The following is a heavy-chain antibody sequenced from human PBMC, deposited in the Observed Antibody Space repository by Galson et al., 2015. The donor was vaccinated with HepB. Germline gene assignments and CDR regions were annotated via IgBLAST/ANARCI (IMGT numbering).Heavy chain of an antibody. Sequence: QSGAEVKKPGESLKISCKGSGYSFTSYWIGWVRQMPGKGLEWMGIIYPGDSDTRYSPSFQGQVTISADKFISTAYLQWSSLKASDTAMYYCARFPELRFLEWYLDYWGQGTLVTVSS. J-gene: IGHJ4*02. CDR1: GYSFTSYW. CDR2: IYPGDSDT. CDR3: ARFPELRFLEWYLDY. D-gene: IGHD3-3*01. V-gene: IGHV5-51*01.